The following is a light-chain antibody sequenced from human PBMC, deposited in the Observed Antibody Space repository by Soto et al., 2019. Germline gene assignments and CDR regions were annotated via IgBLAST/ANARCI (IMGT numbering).Light chain of an antibody. CDR3: QQSYSTPIT. CDR2: EAS. Sequence: EIVLTQSPATLSLSPWERATLSCRASQSISKYLDWYQQKPGQAPRLLMYEASDRAKGIPVRVSGSGSGTDGTLTISSLEPEDFATYYCQQSYSTPITFGQGTRLEIK. J-gene: IGKJ5*01. V-gene: IGKV3-11*01. CDR1: QSISKY.